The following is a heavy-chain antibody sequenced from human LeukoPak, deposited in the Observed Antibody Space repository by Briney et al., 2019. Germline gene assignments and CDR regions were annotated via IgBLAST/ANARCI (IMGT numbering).Heavy chain of an antibody. Sequence: PGRSLRLSCAASGFTFSSYGMHWVRQAPGKGLEWEAVISYDGSNKYYADSVKGRFTISRDNSKNTLYLQMNSLRAEDTAVYYCAKVGLVYYGSGSATYFDYWGQGTLVTVSS. D-gene: IGHD3-10*01. CDR1: GFTFSSYG. CDR2: ISYDGSNK. V-gene: IGHV3-30*18. J-gene: IGHJ4*02. CDR3: AKVGLVYYGSGSATYFDY.